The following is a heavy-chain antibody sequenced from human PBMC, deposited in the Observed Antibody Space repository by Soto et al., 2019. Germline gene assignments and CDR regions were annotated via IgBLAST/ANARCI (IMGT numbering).Heavy chain of an antibody. Sequence: GGSLRLSCAASGFTFSSYAMHWVRQAPGKGLEWVAVISYDGSNKYYAGSVKGRFTISRDTSKNTLYLQMNSLRAEDTAVYYCARDPSSSPDCGGDCYSDWFDPWGQGTLVTVSS. J-gene: IGHJ5*02. V-gene: IGHV3-30-3*01. CDR3: ARDPSSSPDCGGDCYSDWFDP. D-gene: IGHD2-21*02. CDR1: GFTFSSYA. CDR2: ISYDGSNK.